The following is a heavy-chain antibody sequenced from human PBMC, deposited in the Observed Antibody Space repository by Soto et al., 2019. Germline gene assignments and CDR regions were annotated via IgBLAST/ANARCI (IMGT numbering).Heavy chain of an antibody. V-gene: IGHV1-58*02. Sequence: ASVKVSCKAIGYSFTRHYIQWVRQTRGHRLEWIGWIVVGTGNTNYAQKFQERVTITRDMSTSTTYMELDSLISEDTAVYYCAADREPTDPYKWVDPWGQGTLVTVSS. CDR2: IVVGTGNT. D-gene: IGHD1-1*01. CDR1: GYSFTRHY. J-gene: IGHJ5*02. CDR3: AADREPTDPYKWVDP.